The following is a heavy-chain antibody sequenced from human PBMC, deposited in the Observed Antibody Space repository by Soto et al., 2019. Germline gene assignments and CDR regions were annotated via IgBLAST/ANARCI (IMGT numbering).Heavy chain of an antibody. CDR3: ARGGYYDSSGARNYHYYGMDV. V-gene: IGHV1-18*01. CDR1: GYSFSSYG. D-gene: IGHD3-22*01. J-gene: IGHJ6*02. CDR2: ISPYNDDT. Sequence: QAQLVQSGAEVKKPGASVKVSCKASGYSFSSYGITWVRQAPGQGLEWLGWISPYNDDTKYEQRTQGRATMTTDTSTRTAYMDIRGLRSDDTAIYYCARGGYYDSSGARNYHYYGMDVWGQGTTVTVSS.